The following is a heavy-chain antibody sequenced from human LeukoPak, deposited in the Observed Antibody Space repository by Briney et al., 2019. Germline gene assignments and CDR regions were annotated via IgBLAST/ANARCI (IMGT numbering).Heavy chain of an antibody. CDR2: INHSGST. J-gene: IGHJ6*02. V-gene: IGHV4-34*01. CDR1: GGSFSGYY. D-gene: IGHD3-22*01. CDR3: ASGRYYYDSGGCYRRGMDV. Sequence: SETLSLTCAVYGGSFSGYYWSWIRQPPGKGLEWIGEINHSGSTNYNPSLKSRVTISVDTSKNQFSLKLSSVTAADTAVYYCASGRYYYDSGGCYRRGMDVWGQGTTVTVSS.